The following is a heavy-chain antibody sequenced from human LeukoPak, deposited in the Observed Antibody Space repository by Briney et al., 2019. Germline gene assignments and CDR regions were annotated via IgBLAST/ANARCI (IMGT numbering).Heavy chain of an antibody. D-gene: IGHD3-10*01. J-gene: IGHJ4*02. CDR3: ARRGDSGSFDY. Sequence: ASVKVSCKASGYSFTSNGISWVRQAPGQGPEWMGWISAYNGNTNYAQKLQGRVTMTTDTSTSTAYMELRSLRSDDTAVYYCARRGDSGSFDYWGQGTLVTVSS. CDR1: GYSFTSNG. CDR2: ISAYNGNT. V-gene: IGHV1-18*04.